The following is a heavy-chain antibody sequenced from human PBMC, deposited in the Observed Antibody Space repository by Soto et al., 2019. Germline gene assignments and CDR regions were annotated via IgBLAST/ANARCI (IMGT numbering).Heavy chain of an antibody. Sequence: HPGGSLRLSCAASGFICSSYDMSWVRQAPGKALEWVPTILVSDSTHYDDSVRGRFTISRDRSKNTVYLQMNSLTAGDTAVYYCAKATATGGGAFDISGQGTMVTVSS. J-gene: IGHJ3*02. D-gene: IGHD2-8*02. CDR3: AKATATGGGAFDI. V-gene: IGHV3-23*01. CDR2: ILVSDST. CDR1: GFICSSYD.